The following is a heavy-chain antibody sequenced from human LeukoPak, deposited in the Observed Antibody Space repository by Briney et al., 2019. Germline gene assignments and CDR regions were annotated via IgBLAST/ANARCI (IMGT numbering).Heavy chain of an antibody. J-gene: IGHJ2*01. CDR1: GFTFGNFG. CDR3: ARELVSSGTGYFDL. D-gene: IGHD3-10*02. Sequence: GGSLRLSCEASGFTFGNFGMTWVRQAPGKGLQWVSGITGSTTWTYYAASVEGRFTVSRDNSQNTLHLQMNSLRADDTAVYYCARELVSSGTGYFDLWGRGTLVTVSS. V-gene: IGHV3-23*01. CDR2: ITGSTTWT.